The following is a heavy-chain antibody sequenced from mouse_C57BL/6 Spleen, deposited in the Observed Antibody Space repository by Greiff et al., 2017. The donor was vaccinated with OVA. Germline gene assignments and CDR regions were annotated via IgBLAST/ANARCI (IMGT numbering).Heavy chain of an antibody. J-gene: IGHJ2*01. V-gene: IGHV5-17*01. CDR2: ISSGSSTI. D-gene: IGHD2-10*01. Sequence: EVMLVESGGGLVKPGGSLKLSCAASGFTFSDYGMNWVRQAPEKGLEWVAYISSGSSTIYYADTVKGRFTISRDNAKNTLFLQMTSLRSEDTAMYYCARDLLLDYWGQGTTLTVSS. CDR3: ARDLLLDY. CDR1: GFTFSDYG.